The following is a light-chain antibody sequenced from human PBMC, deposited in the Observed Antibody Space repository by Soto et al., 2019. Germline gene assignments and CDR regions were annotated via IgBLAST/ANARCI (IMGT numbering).Light chain of an antibody. J-gene: IGLJ1*01. V-gene: IGLV1-44*01. Sequence: QSVLTQPPSASGTPGQRVTISCSGSSSNIGSNTVSWYQHLPGTAPKLLIYSNNQPPSGVPDRFSGSKSGTSASLAISGLQSEDEADYHCAAWDDSLNGYVFGTGTKLTVL. CDR1: SSNIGSNT. CDR2: SNN. CDR3: AAWDDSLNGYV.